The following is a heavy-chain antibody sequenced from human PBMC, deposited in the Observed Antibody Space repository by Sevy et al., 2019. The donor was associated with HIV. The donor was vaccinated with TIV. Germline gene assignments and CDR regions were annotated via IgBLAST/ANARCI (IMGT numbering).Heavy chain of an antibody. V-gene: IGHV3-30*02. Sequence: GESLKISCAASGFTFTSYGIHWVRQAPGKGLECVAKISFDEKYKYYAESVKGRFTISRDISKNTVFLEMNSLRPDDTAVYYWAKVLGFGSGYDYAFDFWGQGTMVTVSS. CDR1: GFTFTSYG. D-gene: IGHD5-12*01. CDR2: ISFDEKYK. CDR3: AKVLGFGSGYDYAFDF. J-gene: IGHJ3*01.